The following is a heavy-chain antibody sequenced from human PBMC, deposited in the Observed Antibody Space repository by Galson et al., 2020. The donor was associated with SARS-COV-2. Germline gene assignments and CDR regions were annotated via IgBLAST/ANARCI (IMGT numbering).Heavy chain of an antibody. CDR1: GFTFSSYG. CDR3: AKVYDVTMVVAAAFDY. Sequence: GGSLRLSCAASGFTFSSYGMNWVRQAPGKGLEWVAAISGSGGNTYYADSVKGRFTISRDNPKNTLYLQINSLRAEDTALYYCAKVYDVTMVVAAAFDYWGQGTLLTVSS. V-gene: IGHV3-23*01. D-gene: IGHD3-22*01. J-gene: IGHJ4*02. CDR2: ISGSGGNT.